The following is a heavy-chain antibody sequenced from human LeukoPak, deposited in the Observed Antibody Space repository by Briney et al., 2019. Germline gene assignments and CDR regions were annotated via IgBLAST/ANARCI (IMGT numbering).Heavy chain of an antibody. CDR2: IYSGGTT. V-gene: IGHV3-53*01. D-gene: IGHD2-2*01. CDR1: GFTVSSNF. CDR3: ARVEAYCSRTSCHDY. Sequence: PGGSLRLSCAASGFTVSSNFMSWVRQAPGKGLEWVSVIYSGGTTYYADSVKGRFTISRDNSKNTLYLQMNSLRAEDTAVYYCARVEAYCSRTSCHDYWGLGTLVTVSS. J-gene: IGHJ4*02.